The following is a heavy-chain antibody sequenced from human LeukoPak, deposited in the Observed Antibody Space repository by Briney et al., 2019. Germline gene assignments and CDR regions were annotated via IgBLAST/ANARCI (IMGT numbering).Heavy chain of an antibody. CDR3: GRDNVRNYGMDV. V-gene: IGHV3-66*01. CDR1: GFTVSSSY. CDR2: IYDSGSA. Sequence: GSLRLSCAASGFTVSSSYMSWVRQAPGKGLEWVSVIYDSGSAYYADSVKGRFTISRHNSKNTVYLQMISLRAEDTAVYYCGRDNVRNYGMDVWGQGTTVTVSS. D-gene: IGHD3-10*01. J-gene: IGHJ6*02.